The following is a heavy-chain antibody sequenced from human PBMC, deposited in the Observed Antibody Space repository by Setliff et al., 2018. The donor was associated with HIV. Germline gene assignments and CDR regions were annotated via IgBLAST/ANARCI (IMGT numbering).Heavy chain of an antibody. Sequence: TLSLTCTVSGGSISSINYYWGWIRQPPGKALEWLARIDWDDGKYYSTSLKTRLTISKDPSKNQVVLTMTNMDPVDTGTYYCAHSRAPIPPYYYYYMDVWGRGTTVTV. CDR1: GGSISSINYY. V-gene: IGHV2-70*12. CDR2: IDWDDGK. CDR3: AHSRAPIPPYYYYYMDV. D-gene: IGHD2-21*01. J-gene: IGHJ6*03.